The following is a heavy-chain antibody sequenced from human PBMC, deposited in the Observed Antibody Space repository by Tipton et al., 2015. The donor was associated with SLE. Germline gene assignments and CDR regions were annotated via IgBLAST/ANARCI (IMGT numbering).Heavy chain of an antibody. CDR1: GGSISSGSYY. CDR2: IYTSGST. J-gene: IGHJ6*02. Sequence: TLSLTCTVSGGSISSGSYYWSWIRQPAGKGLEWIGHIYTSGSTNYNPSLKSRVTISVDTSKNQFSLKLSSVTAADTAVYYCARGDIAVAVFNYGMDVWGQGTTVTVSS. V-gene: IGHV4-61*09. D-gene: IGHD6-19*01. CDR3: ARGDIAVAVFNYGMDV.